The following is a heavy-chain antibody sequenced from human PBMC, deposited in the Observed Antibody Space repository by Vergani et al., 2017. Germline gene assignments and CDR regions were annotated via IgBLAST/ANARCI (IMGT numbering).Heavy chain of an antibody. D-gene: IGHD4-17*01. CDR2: IYYSGST. CDR1: GGSISSYY. J-gene: IGHJ3*02. V-gene: IGHV4-59*06. CDR3: ARDRADDYGDYLDI. Sequence: QVQLQESGPGLVKPSETLSLTCTVSGGSISSYYWSWIRQHPGKGLEWIGYIYYSGSTYYNPSLKSRVTISVDTSKNQFSLKLSSVTAADTAVYYCARDRADDYGDYLDIWGQGTMVTVSS.